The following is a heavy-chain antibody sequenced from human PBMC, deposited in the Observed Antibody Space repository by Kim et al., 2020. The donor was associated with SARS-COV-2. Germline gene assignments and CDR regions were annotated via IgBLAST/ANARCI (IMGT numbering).Heavy chain of an antibody. D-gene: IGHD5-18*01. CDR2: IKQDGSEK. Sequence: GGSLRLSCAASGFTFSNYWMSWVRQAPGKGLEWVANIKQDGSEKYYVDSVKGRFTISRDNAKNSLYLQMNSLRAEDTAVYYCARVEDTAMVRHAFDIWGQGTMVTVSS. CDR1: GFTFSNYW. J-gene: IGHJ3*02. V-gene: IGHV3-7*03. CDR3: ARVEDTAMVRHAFDI.